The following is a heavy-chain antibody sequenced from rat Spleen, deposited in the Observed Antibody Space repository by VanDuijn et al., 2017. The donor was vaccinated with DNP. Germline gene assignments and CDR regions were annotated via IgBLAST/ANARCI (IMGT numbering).Heavy chain of an antibody. CDR1: GFTFSDFN. D-gene: IGHD1-8*01. CDR2: VNYDGGIT. V-gene: IGHV5-7*01. CDR3: TRHDYSNYYCDY. J-gene: IGHJ2*01. Sequence: EVQLVESGGGLVKPGRSLKLSCAASGFTFSDFNMAWVRQAPKKGLEWVATVNYDGGITYYRDSVKGRFTISRDNAESALYLRMDSLRSEDTATYYCTRHDYSNYYCDYWGQGVMVTVSS.